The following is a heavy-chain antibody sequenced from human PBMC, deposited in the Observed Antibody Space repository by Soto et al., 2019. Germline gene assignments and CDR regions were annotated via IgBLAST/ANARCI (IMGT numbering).Heavy chain of an antibody. CDR2: ISGSGGST. J-gene: IGHJ6*02. CDR1: GFTFSSYA. V-gene: IGHV3-23*01. D-gene: IGHD2-2*01. Sequence: HPGGSLRLSCAASGFTFSSYAMSWVRQAPGKGLGWVSAISGSGGSTYYADSVKGRFTISRDNSKNTLYLQMNSLRAEDTAVYYCAKDLYCSSTSCYVRDYYYGVDVWGQGTTVTVSS. CDR3: AKDLYCSSTSCYVRDYYYGVDV.